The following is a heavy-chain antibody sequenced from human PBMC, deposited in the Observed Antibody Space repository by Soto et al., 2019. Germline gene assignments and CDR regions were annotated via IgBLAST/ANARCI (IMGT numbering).Heavy chain of an antibody. CDR1: GGSISSGGYS. V-gene: IGHV4-30-2*01. D-gene: IGHD6-19*01. Sequence: QLQLQESGSGLVKPSQTLSLTCAVSGGSISSGGYSWSWIRQPPGKGPEWIGYIYHSGRTYYNPSIRGRVTISVDRSKTQFSLKLSSVTAADTAVYYCARAGGLGAVAADYWGQGTLVTVSS. CDR2: IYHSGRT. J-gene: IGHJ4*02. CDR3: ARAGGLGAVAADY.